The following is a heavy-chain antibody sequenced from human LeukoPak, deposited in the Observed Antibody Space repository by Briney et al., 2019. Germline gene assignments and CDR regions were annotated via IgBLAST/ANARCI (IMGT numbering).Heavy chain of an antibody. D-gene: IGHD6-19*01. CDR3: AKDITPYSSGWELGFDD. V-gene: IGHV3-9*01. Sequence: PGGSLSLSCAASGFTFDDYAMHWVRQAPGKGLEWVSGISWNSGSIGYADSVKGRFTISRDNAKNSLYLQMNSLRAEDTALYYCAKDITPYSSGWELGFDDGGKGSLVTVSS. CDR1: GFTFDDYA. CDR2: ISWNSGSI. J-gene: IGHJ4*01.